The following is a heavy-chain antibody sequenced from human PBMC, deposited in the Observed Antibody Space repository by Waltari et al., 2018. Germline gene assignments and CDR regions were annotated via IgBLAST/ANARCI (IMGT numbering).Heavy chain of an antibody. CDR3: GHLIVGATTGFGY. J-gene: IGHJ4*02. CDR1: GHSLTRYG. V-gene: IGHV5-51*03. CDR2: IYPGDSDT. Sequence: VQLVQSGAEVKKPGESLKLSCKGSGHSLTRYGLGWVRQMPGKGLEWMGIIYPGDSDTRYRPSFQGQVTLSADKSIRTAYLQWSIMKASDTAMYCSGHLIVGATTGFGYWGQGTLVTVSS. D-gene: IGHD1-26*01.